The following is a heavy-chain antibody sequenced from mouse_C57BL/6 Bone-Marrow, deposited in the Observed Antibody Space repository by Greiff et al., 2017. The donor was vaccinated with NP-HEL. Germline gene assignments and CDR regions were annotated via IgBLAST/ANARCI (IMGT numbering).Heavy chain of an antibody. V-gene: IGHV5-4*01. CDR3: ARDLLLGDYFDY. D-gene: IGHD4-1*01. CDR2: ISDGGSYT. Sequence: EVKLMESGGGLVKPGGSLKLSCAASGFTFSSYAMSWVRQTPEKRLEWVATISDGGSYTYYPDNVKGRFTISRDNAKNNLYLQMSHLKSEDTAMYYCARDLLLGDYFDYWGQGTTLTVSS. CDR1: GFTFSSYA. J-gene: IGHJ2*01.